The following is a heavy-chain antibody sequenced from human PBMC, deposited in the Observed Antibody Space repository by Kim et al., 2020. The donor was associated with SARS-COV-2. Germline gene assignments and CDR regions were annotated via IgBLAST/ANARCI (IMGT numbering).Heavy chain of an antibody. J-gene: IGHJ4*02. D-gene: IGHD3-22*01. CDR1: GFTFTNAW. CDR2: IKSQTDGGTT. V-gene: IGHV3-15*01. CDR3: ATSPGYYDSSPFDF. Sequence: GGSLRLSCAVSGFTFTNAWMTWVRQAPGKGLEWVGHIKSQTDGGTTDYVAPMKGRFSISRDDSKSTLYLQMSSLKPEDTAVYYCATSPGYYDSSPFDFWGQGTLVTVSS.